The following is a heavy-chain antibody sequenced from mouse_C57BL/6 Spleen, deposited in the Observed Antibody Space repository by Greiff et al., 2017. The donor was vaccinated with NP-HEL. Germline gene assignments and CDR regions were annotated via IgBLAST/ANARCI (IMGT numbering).Heavy chain of an antibody. CDR2: IYPGDGDT. Sequence: VQLQQSGPELVKPGASVKISCKASGSAFGSSWMNWVKQRPGKGLEWIGRIYPGDGDTNYNGKFKGKATLNADKSSSTAYMQLSSLTSEDSAVYFCARLRLPFAYWGQGTLVTVSA. CDR1: GSAFGSSW. CDR3: ARLRLPFAY. D-gene: IGHD3-2*02. J-gene: IGHJ3*01. V-gene: IGHV1-82*01.